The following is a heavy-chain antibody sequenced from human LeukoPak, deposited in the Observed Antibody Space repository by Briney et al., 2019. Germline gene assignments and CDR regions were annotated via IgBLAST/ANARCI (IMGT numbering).Heavy chain of an antibody. Sequence: SETLSLTCAVYGGSFSGYYWSWIRQPPGKGLEWIGEINHSGSTNYNPSLKSRVTISVDTSKNQFSLKLSSVIAADTAVYYCARGDDYGDYGMGYGMDVWGQGTTVTVSS. J-gene: IGHJ6*02. CDR3: ARGDDYGDYGMGYGMDV. CDR2: INHSGST. CDR1: GGSFSGYY. V-gene: IGHV4-34*01. D-gene: IGHD4-17*01.